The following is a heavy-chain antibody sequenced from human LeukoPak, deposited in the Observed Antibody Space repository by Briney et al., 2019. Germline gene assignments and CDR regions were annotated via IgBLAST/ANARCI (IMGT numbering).Heavy chain of an antibody. D-gene: IGHD1-26*01. CDR2: ISSSSSYI. CDR1: GFTFSSYS. V-gene: IGHV3-21*01. CDR3: ARVPMVGATRGAFDI. Sequence: SGGSLRLSCAASGFTFSSYSMNWVRQAPGKGLEWVSSISSSSSYIYYADSVKGRFTISRDNAKNSLYLQMNSLRAEDTAVYYCARVPMVGATRGAFDIWGQGTMVTVSS. J-gene: IGHJ3*02.